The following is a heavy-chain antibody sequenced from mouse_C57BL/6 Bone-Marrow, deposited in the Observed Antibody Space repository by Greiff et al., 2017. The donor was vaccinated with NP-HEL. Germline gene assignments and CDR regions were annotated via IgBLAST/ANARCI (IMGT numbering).Heavy chain of an antibody. CDR3: ARRNTYYSNSFAY. D-gene: IGHD2-5*01. J-gene: IGHJ3*01. CDR2: INPNNGGT. CDR1: GYTFTDYN. V-gene: IGHV1-18*01. Sequence: VQLQQSGPELVKPGASVKIPCKASGYTFTDYNMDWVKQSHGQSLEWIGDINPNNGGTIYNPKFKGKATLPVDKSSSTAYMELRSLTADDTADYYCARRNTYYSNSFAYWGQGTLVTVSA.